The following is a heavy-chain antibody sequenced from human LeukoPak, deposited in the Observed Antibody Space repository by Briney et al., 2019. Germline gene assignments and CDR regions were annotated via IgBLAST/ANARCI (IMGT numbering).Heavy chain of an antibody. V-gene: IGHV1-2*02. Sequence: ASVKVSCKASGNTFTDYHMHWVRQAPGQGLEWMGWINPNSGGTNYAQNFQGRVTMTRDTSISTAYMELTRLRSDDTAVYYCASPQIRNVFDIWGQGTMVTVSS. D-gene: IGHD1-1*01. CDR1: GNTFTDYH. J-gene: IGHJ3*02. CDR3: ASPQIRNVFDI. CDR2: INPNSGGT.